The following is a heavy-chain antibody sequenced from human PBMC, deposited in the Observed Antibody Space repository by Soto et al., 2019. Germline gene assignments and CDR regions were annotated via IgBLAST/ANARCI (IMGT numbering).Heavy chain of an antibody. D-gene: IGHD1-20*01. CDR2: IWYDGSNK. J-gene: IGHJ6*03. Sequence: GGSLRLSCAASGFTFSSYGMHWVRQAPGKGLEWVAVIWYDGSNKYYADSVKGRFTISRDNSKNTLYLQMNSLRAEDTAVYYCARGPLNWNDVQYYYYMDVWGKGTTVTVSS. CDR3: ARGPLNWNDVQYYYYMDV. CDR1: GFTFSSYG. V-gene: IGHV3-33*01.